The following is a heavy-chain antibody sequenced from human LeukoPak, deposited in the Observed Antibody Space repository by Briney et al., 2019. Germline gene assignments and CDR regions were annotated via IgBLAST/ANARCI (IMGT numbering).Heavy chain of an antibody. J-gene: IGHJ5*02. V-gene: IGHV3-30*02. CDR1: GFIFNSYG. D-gene: IGHD3-3*01. Sequence: GGSLRLSCAASGFIFNSYGMHWVRQAPGKGLEWVAFIRYDGSNKYYADSVKGRFTISRDNSKNTLYLQMNTLSVEDTAVYYCARGEWRTWGQGTLVTVSS. CDR2: IRYDGSNK. CDR3: ARGEWRT.